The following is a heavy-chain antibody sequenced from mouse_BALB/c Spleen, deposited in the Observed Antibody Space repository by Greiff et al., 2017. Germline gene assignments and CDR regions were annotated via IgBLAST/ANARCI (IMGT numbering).Heavy chain of an antibody. Sequence: EVKLVESGGGLVKPGGSLKLSCAASGFTFSSYAMSWVRQSPEKRLEWVAEISSGGSYTYYPDTVTGRFTISRDNAKNTLYLEMSSLRSEDTAMYYCARDRGLRWFAYWGQGTLVIVSA. CDR2: ISSGGSYT. CDR3: ARDRGLRWFAY. CDR1: GFTFSSYA. D-gene: IGHD2-4*01. V-gene: IGHV5-9-4*01. J-gene: IGHJ3*01.